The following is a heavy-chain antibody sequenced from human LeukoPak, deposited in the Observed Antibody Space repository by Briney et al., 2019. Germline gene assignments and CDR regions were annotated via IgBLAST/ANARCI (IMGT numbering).Heavy chain of an antibody. D-gene: IGHD3-10*01. CDR1: GCTFTGYY. CDR2: INPNSGGT. J-gene: IGHJ5*02. Sequence: ASVKVSCKASGCTFTGYYMHWVRQAPGQGLEWMGWINPNSGGTNYAQKFQGRVTMTRDTSISTAYMELSRLRSDDTAVYYCARGTYYYGSGSYSWFDPWGQGTLVTVSS. V-gene: IGHV1-2*02. CDR3: ARGTYYYGSGSYSWFDP.